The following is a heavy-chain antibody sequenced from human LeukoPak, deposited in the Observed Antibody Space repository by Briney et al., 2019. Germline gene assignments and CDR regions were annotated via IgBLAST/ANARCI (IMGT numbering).Heavy chain of an antibody. CDR1: GFTFSSYG. CDR3: ARWGIYEEARFDY. D-gene: IGHD2/OR15-2a*01. J-gene: IGHJ4*02. Sequence: GGSLRLSCAASGFTFSSYGVHWVRQAPGKGLEWVAVIWYDGSNKYYADSVKGRFTISRDNSKNTLFLQMNSLRSEDTAVYYCARWGIYEEARFDYWGPATLVTASS. V-gene: IGHV3-33*01. CDR2: IWYDGSNK.